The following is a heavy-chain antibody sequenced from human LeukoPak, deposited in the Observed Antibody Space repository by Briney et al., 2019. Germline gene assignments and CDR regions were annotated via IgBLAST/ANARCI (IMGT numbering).Heavy chain of an antibody. D-gene: IGHD3-22*01. CDR1: GLTVSTNY. Sequence: GGSLRLSCAASGLTVSTNYMSWVRQAPGKGLEWVSIIHSDGSTYYADSVKGRFTISRDNYKNTLYLQMNSLRGEDTAMYYCARDLDYFDSSGSHRRRNYFDYWGQGTLVTVSS. CDR2: IHSDGST. V-gene: IGHV3-53*01. J-gene: IGHJ4*02. CDR3: ARDLDYFDSSGSHRRRNYFDY.